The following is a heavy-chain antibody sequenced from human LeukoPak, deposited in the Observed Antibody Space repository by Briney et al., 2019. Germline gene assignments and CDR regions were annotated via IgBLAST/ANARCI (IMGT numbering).Heavy chain of an antibody. V-gene: IGHV1-69*10. J-gene: IGHJ3*02. D-gene: IGHD6-13*01. Sequence: ASVKVSCKASGGTFSSYAISWVRQAPGQGLEWMGGIIPILGIANYAQKFQGRVTITADKSTSTAYMELSSLRSEDTAVYYCANPEAGTGPYDAFDIWGQGTMVTVSS. CDR2: IIPILGIA. CDR1: GGTFSSYA. CDR3: ANPEAGTGPYDAFDI.